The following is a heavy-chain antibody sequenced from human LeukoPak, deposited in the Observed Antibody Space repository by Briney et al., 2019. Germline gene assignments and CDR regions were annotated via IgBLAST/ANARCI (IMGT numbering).Heavy chain of an antibody. CDR2: ISWNSGGL. CDR1: GFAFNSYA. V-gene: IGHV3-9*01. CDR3: AKGPTNSWSVEGWFDP. Sequence: GRSLRLSCAASGFAFNSYAMHWVRQAPGKGLEWVSGISWNSGGLGYADSVRGRFIISRDNAKNSLYLQMTSLRPEDTAFYYCAKGPTNSWSVEGWFDPWGQGTLVTVSS. D-gene: IGHD6-13*01. J-gene: IGHJ5*02.